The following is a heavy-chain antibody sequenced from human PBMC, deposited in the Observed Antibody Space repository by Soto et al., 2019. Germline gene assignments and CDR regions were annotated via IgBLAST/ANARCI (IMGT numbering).Heavy chain of an antibody. D-gene: IGHD6-19*01. V-gene: IGHV3-48*01. J-gene: IGHJ4*02. CDR2: ISSGSTSTI. CDR1: GVTFSGYN. Sequence: GGSLRLSCAASGVTFSGYNMIWVRQAPGKGLEWVSYISSGSTSTIFYADSVKGRFTISRDNAKNSLYLQMNSLRAEDTAVYYCARAPSSAWYFDYWGQGTLVTVSS. CDR3: ARAPSSAWYFDY.